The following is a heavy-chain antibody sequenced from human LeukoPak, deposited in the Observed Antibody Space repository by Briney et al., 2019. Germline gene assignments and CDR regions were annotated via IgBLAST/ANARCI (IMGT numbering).Heavy chain of an antibody. Sequence: SETLSLTCAVHGGSFSGYYWSWIRQPPGKGLEWIGEINHSGSTNYNPSLKSRVTISVDTSKNQFSLKLSSVTAADTAVYYCARGYRFIYYYYMDVWGKGTTVTVSS. V-gene: IGHV4-34*01. CDR2: INHSGST. D-gene: IGHD3-16*01. CDR3: ARGYRFIYYYYMDV. J-gene: IGHJ6*03. CDR1: GGSFSGYY.